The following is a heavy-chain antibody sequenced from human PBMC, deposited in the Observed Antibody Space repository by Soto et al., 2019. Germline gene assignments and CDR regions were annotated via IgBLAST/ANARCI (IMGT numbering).Heavy chain of an antibody. CDR3: AKGASGLLWFCDF. CDR2: ISGSGGST. CDR1: VFTFSTSA. Sequence: TWWSLRLSCSASVFTFSTSAMSWCRQAPGKGLEWVSTISGSGGSTYYADSVKGRFTISRDNSKNTLYLEMNTLRAEDTAVYYCAKGASGLLWFCDFWGQGTLVT. D-gene: IGHD3-10*01. J-gene: IGHJ4*02. V-gene: IGHV3-23*01.